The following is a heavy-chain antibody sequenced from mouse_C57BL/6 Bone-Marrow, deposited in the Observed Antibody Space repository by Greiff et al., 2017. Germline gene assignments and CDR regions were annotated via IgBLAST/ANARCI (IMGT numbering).Heavy chain of an antibody. CDR1: GYAFSSSW. CDR2: IYPGDGDT. Sequence: QVQLQQSGPELVKPGASVKISCKASGYAFSSSWMNWVKQRPGKGLEWIGRIYPGDGDTNYNGKFKGKATLTADKSSSTAYMQLSSLTSEDSAVYFCARLITTVDYFDYWGQGTTLTGSS. V-gene: IGHV1-82*01. D-gene: IGHD1-1*01. CDR3: ARLITTVDYFDY. J-gene: IGHJ2*01.